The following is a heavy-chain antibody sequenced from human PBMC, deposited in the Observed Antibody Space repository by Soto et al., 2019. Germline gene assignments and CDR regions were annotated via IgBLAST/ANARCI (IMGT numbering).Heavy chain of an antibody. CDR3: ARYIHVQGFKV. J-gene: IGHJ4*01. V-gene: IGHV1-8*01. Sequence: QVQLVQSGAEVKKPGASVKVSCKPSGDTFTNFDLNWVRQAAGRGLEWLGWMRANSGDTGHAQKFRGRVSMTRDTSMSTAYMELSSLRADDTAVYYCARYIHVQGFKVWGQGTQVIVSS. D-gene: IGHD2-15*01. CDR2: MRANSGDT. CDR1: GDTFTNFD.